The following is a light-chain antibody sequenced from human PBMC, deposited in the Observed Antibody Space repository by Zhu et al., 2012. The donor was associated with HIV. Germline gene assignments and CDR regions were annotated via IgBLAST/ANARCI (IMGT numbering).Light chain of an antibody. CDR1: QSVGTN. J-gene: IGKJ3*01. CDR2: RAS. CDR3: QQYGSSIT. Sequence: ETVMTQSPATLSVSPGERGTLSCRASQSVGTNLAWYQQKPGQVPRLLISRASTRATGIPARFTGSGSGTDFTLTISRLEPEDFAVYYCQQYGSSITFGPGTKVDIK. V-gene: IGKV3-15*01.